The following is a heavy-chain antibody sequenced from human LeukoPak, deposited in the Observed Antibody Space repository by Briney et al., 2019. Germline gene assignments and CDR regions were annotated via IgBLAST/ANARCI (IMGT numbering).Heavy chain of an antibody. V-gene: IGHV3-30*03. CDR3: ARNSVQWLVLYYYGMDV. CDR1: GFTFSSYS. Sequence: GGSLRLSCAPSGFTFSSYSMHWVRQAPGKGLEWVAVISYDGSNKYYADSVKGRFTISRDNSKNTLYLQMNSLRAEDTAVYYCARNSVQWLVLYYYGMDVWGQGTTVTVSS. CDR2: ISYDGSNK. J-gene: IGHJ6*02. D-gene: IGHD6-19*01.